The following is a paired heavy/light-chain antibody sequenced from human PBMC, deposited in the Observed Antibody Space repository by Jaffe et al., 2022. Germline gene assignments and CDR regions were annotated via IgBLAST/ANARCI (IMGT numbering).Light chain of an antibody. CDR3: QQHYSLPLT. J-gene: IGKJ4*01. V-gene: IGKV1-39*01. Sequence: DIQMTQSPSSLSASVGDRVTITCRASQSINSYLNWYQQKPGKAPKVLIYAASSLHSGVPSRFSGSESGTDFTLTISSLQPEDFATYYCQQHYSLPLTFGGGTKVEIK. CDR1: QSINSY. CDR2: AAS.
Heavy chain of an antibody. CDR3: AGRYCGGGSCRYLDY. J-gene: IGHJ4*02. V-gene: IGHV3-72*01. D-gene: IGHD2-15*01. CDR1: GFTISDHY. CDR2: TTDKVNSYNT. Sequence: EVQLVESGGGLVQPGGSLRLSCAVSGFTISDHYMDWVRQAPGKGLEWVGRTTDKVNSYNTEYAASVKGRFTISRDDSKNSLYLQMNSLKTDDTAVYYCAGRYCGGGSCRYLDYWGQGTLVTVSS.